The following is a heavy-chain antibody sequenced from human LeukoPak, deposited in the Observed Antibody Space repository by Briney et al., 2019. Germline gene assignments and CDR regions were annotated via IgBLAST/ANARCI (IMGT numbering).Heavy chain of an antibody. D-gene: IGHD3-3*01. J-gene: IGHJ4*02. V-gene: IGHV3-23*01. Sequence: PGGSLRLSCAASGFTFSSYAMSWVRQASGKGLEWVSAISGSGGSTYYADSVKGRFTISRDNSKNTLYLQMNSLRAEDTAVYYCAKDLIPYYDFWSGYHPATFDYWGQGTLVTVSS. CDR1: GFTFSSYA. CDR3: AKDLIPYYDFWSGYHPATFDY. CDR2: ISGSGGST.